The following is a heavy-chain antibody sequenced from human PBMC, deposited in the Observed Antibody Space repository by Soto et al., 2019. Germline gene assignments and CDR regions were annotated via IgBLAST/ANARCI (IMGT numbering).Heavy chain of an antibody. Sequence: SETLSLTCVVSGGSISRYYWSWIRQPPGKGLEWIGYAYYSGDTGYNPSLKSRVTMAVDTSKNQVSLKLSSVTAADTAVYYCARDRSTYGGGGTGEVKENWFDPWGQGALVTVSS. J-gene: IGHJ5*02. V-gene: IGHV4-59*01. CDR3: ARDRSTYGGGGTGEVKENWFDP. D-gene: IGHD2-8*01. CDR1: GGSISRYY. CDR2: AYYSGDT.